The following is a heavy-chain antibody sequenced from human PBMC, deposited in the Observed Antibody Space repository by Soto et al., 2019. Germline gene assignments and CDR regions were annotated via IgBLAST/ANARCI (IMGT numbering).Heavy chain of an antibody. Sequence: ASVKVSCKASGGTFSSYAISWVRQAPGQGLEWMGGIIPIFGTANYAQKFQGRVTITADESTSTAYMELSSLRSEDTAVYYCARSSGRGYSYGFLDYWGQGTLVTVSS. J-gene: IGHJ4*02. CDR2: IIPIFGTA. V-gene: IGHV1-69*13. CDR3: ARSSGRGYSYGFLDY. D-gene: IGHD5-18*01. CDR1: GGTFSSYA.